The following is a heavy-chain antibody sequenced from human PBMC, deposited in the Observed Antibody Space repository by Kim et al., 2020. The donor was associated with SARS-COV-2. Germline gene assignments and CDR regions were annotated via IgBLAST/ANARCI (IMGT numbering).Heavy chain of an antibody. D-gene: IGHD3-22*01. V-gene: IGHV4-39*01. CDR2: FLYSGTT. CDR3: ATRQSRRLNWFDP. CDR1: GASITTRTYY. J-gene: IGHJ5*02. Sequence: SETLSLTCTISGASITTRTYYWCWIRQSRGRGLEWIGSFLYSGTTYYNPSLKGRISMSVDTSKNQLSLNLSSVTAADTAVYYCATRQSRRLNWFDPWGQGTLVIVSS.